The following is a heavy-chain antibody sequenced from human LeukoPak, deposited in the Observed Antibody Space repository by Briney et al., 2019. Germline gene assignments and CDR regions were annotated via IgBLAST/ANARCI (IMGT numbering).Heavy chain of an antibody. CDR1: GFTFSTYW. CDR2: IKSDGST. J-gene: IGHJ1*01. D-gene: IGHD3-3*01. V-gene: IGHV3-74*01. CDR3: ARAPSEIGGYYPEYFRH. Sequence: SGGPLRLSCAASGFTFSTYWMHWVRQAPGKGLVWVSRIKSDGSTNYADSVKGRFTISRDNAKNTLSLQMNSLRPEDTGVYYCARAPSEIGGYYPEYFRHWGQGTLVTVSS.